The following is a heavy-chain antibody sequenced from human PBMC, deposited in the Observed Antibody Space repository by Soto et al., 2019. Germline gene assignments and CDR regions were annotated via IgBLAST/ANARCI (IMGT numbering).Heavy chain of an antibody. CDR3: ARTAYDFWSGYYENFDY. CDR2: ISAYNGNT. Sequence: ASVKVSCKASGYTFNTYGMSWVRQAPGQGLEWMGWISAYNGNTNYAQKLQGRVTMTTDTSTSTAYMELRSLRSDDTAVYYCARTAYDFWSGYYENFDYWGQGTLVTVSS. CDR1: GYTFNTYG. V-gene: IGHV1-18*01. J-gene: IGHJ4*02. D-gene: IGHD3-3*01.